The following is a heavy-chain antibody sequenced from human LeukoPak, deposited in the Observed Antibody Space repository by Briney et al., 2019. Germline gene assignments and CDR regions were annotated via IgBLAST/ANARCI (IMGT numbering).Heavy chain of an antibody. CDR3: ARVTRDYGDPGFIDY. Sequence: SVKVSCKASGYTFTSYDINWVRRATGQGLEWMGRIIPILGIANYAQKFQGRVTITADKSTSTAYMELSSLRSEDTAVYYCARVTRDYGDPGFIDYWGQGTLVTVSS. V-gene: IGHV1-69*04. J-gene: IGHJ4*02. CDR2: IIPILGIA. D-gene: IGHD4-17*01. CDR1: GYTFTSYD.